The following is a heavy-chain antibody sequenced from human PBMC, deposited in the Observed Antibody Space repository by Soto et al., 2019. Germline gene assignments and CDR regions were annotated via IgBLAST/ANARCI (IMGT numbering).Heavy chain of an antibody. CDR1: GGTFSSYA. V-gene: IGHV1-69*13. Sequence: ASVKVSCKASGGTFSSYAISWVRQAPGQGLEWMGGIIPIFGTANYAQKFQGRVTITADESTSTAYMELSSLRSEDTAVYYCARQLSGYSPYYFDYWGQGTLVTVSS. D-gene: IGHD3-22*01. CDR2: IIPIFGTA. J-gene: IGHJ4*02. CDR3: ARQLSGYSPYYFDY.